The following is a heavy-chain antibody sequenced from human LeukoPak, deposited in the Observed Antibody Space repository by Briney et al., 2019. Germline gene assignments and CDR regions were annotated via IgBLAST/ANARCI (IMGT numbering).Heavy chain of an antibody. CDR2: ISGVGYNT. CDR1: GFTFRSYA. V-gene: IGHV3-23*01. D-gene: IGHD2-2*01. J-gene: IGHJ4*02. Sequence: QPGGSLRLSCAGSGFTFRSYAMSWVRQAPGKGLEWVSAISGVGYNTYYADSVKGRFTLSRDNSKNTLFLQMNSLRAEDTALYYCAKDLKEGFCSTTSCYGIDSWGQGTLVTVSS. CDR3: AKDLKEGFCSTTSCYGIDS.